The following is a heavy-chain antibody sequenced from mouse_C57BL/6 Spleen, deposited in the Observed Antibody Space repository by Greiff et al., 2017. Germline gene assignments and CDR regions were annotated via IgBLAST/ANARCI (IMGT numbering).Heavy chain of an antibody. CDR3: ARRTVVAVLLWYFDV. J-gene: IGHJ1*03. CDR1: GYTFTSYW. V-gene: IGHV1-52*01. Sequence: QVQLQQSGAELVRPGSSVKLSCKASGYTFTSYWMHWVKQRPIQGLEWIGNIDPSDSETHYNQKFKDKATLTVDKSSSTAYMQLSSLTSEDSAVYYCARRTVVAVLLWYFDVWGTGTTVTVSS. CDR2: IDPSDSET. D-gene: IGHD1-1*01.